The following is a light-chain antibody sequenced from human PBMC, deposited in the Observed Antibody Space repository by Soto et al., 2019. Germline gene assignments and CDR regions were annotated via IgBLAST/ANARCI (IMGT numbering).Light chain of an antibody. CDR3: QQANSFPFT. CDR2: GAS. V-gene: IGKV3-20*01. Sequence: EIVLTQSPGTLSLSPGERATLSCRASQSVSSNNLAWYQQRPGQAPRVVIYGASTRATGIPERFSGSGSGTDFTLTISSLQPEDFATYYCQQANSFPFTFGPGTKVDIK. CDR1: QSVSSNN. J-gene: IGKJ3*01.